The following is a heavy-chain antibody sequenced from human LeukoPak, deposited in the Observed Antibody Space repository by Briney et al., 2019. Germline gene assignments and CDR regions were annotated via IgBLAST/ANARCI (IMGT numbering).Heavy chain of an antibody. CDR2: IYYSGST. CDR3: ARLFLYAVTGTGRIDWYFDL. D-gene: IGHD6-19*01. V-gene: IGHV4-39*01. CDR1: GGSISSSSYY. J-gene: IGHJ2*01. Sequence: SSETLSLTCTVSGGSISSSSYYWGWIRQPPGKGLEWIGSIYYSGSTYYNPSLKSRVTISVDTSKNQFSLKLSSVTAADTAVYYCARLFLYAVTGTGRIDWYFDLWGRGTLVTVSS.